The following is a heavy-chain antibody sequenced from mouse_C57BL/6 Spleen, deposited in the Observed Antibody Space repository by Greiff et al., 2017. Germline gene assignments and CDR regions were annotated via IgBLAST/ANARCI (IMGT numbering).Heavy chain of an antibody. CDR2: ISSGGSYT. V-gene: IGHV5-6*01. J-gene: IGHJ3*01. CDR3: ANWDGGAWFAY. Sequence: EVKLMESGGDLVKPGGSLKLSCAASGFTFSSYGMSWVRQTPGKRLEWVGTISSGGSYTYYPDSVKGRFTISRDNAKNTLYLQMSRLNAEDTAMYYCANWDGGAWFAYWGQGTLVTVSA. CDR1: GFTFSSYG. D-gene: IGHD4-1*01.